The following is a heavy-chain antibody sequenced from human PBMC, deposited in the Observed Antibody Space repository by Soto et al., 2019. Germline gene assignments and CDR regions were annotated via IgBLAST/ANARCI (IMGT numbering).Heavy chain of an antibody. D-gene: IGHD3-9*01. V-gene: IGHV4-34*01. CDR2: INHSGST. CDR1: GGSFSGYY. J-gene: IGHJ4*02. Sequence: SETLSLTCAVYGGSFSGYYWSWIRQPPGKGLEWIGEINHSGSTNYNPSLKSRVTISVDTSKNQFSLKLSSVTAADTAVYYCARGIKDYDILTGYYRSSPLDYWGQGTLVTVSS. CDR3: ARGIKDYDILTGYYRSSPLDY.